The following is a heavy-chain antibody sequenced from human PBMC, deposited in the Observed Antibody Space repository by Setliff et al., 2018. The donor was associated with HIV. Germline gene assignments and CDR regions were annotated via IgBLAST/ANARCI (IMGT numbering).Heavy chain of an antibody. Sequence: GGSLRLSCAASGFTFSGYSMNWVRQAPGKGLEWVSSISSNSTYIYYADSVKGRFTISRDNAKNSLYLQMNSLRAEDTAVYYCARAPYARSNWLDPWGQGTLVTVSS. CDR2: ISSNSTYI. D-gene: IGHD4-17*01. CDR1: GFTFSGYS. J-gene: IGHJ5*02. CDR3: ARAPYARSNWLDP. V-gene: IGHV3-21*01.